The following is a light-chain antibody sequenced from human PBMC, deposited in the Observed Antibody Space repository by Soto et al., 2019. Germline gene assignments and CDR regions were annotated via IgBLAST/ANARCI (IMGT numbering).Light chain of an antibody. V-gene: IGKV3-15*01. Sequence: IVMTQSPATLSVSPGERATLSCRAGQSIDNRLAWYQQRPGQAPRLLIYAASTRATGIPARFSGSGSGTEFTLTISGLQSEDFGVYYCQKYYSWRTLGQGTKVDIK. CDR2: AAS. J-gene: IGKJ1*01. CDR1: QSIDNR. CDR3: QKYYSWRT.